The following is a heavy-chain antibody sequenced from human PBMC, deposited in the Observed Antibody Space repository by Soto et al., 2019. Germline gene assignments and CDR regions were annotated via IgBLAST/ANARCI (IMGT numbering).Heavy chain of an antibody. Sequence: QMQLVQSGPEVKKPGTSVKVSCKASGFTFTSSAVQWVRQARGQRLEWIGWIVVGSGNTNYAQKLQDRVSITRDMSTSTAYMELSSLRSEDMAVYYCAADLGYSYGSWGQGTLVTVSS. V-gene: IGHV1-58*01. CDR2: IVVGSGNT. J-gene: IGHJ4*02. CDR3: AADLGYSYGS. CDR1: GFTFTSSA. D-gene: IGHD5-18*01.